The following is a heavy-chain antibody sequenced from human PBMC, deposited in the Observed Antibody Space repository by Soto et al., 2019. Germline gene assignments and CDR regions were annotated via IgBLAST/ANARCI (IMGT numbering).Heavy chain of an antibody. D-gene: IGHD2-2*01. CDR1: GYTFTSYA. CDR3: AREGGYCSSTSCPPTRYGMDV. J-gene: IGHJ6*02. Sequence: QVPLVQSGAEVKKPGASVKVSCKASGYTFTSYAMHWVRQAPGQRLEWMGWINAGNGNTKYSQKFQGRVTITRDTSASTAYMELSSLRSEDTAVYYCAREGGYCSSTSCPPTRYGMDVWGQGTTVTVSS. V-gene: IGHV1-3*01. CDR2: INAGNGNT.